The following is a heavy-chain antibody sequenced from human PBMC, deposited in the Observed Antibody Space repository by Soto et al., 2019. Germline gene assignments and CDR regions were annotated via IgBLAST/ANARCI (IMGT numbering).Heavy chain of an antibody. J-gene: IGHJ4*02. V-gene: IGHV4-34*01. CDR3: ARGDVVVVAATL. CDR2: INHSGST. D-gene: IGHD2-15*01. CDR1: GGSFSGYY. Sequence: QVQLQKWGAGLLKTSETLSLTCAVYGGSFSGYYWSWIRQPPGKVLEWIGEINHSGSTNYNPSLKSRVTISVDTSKNQFSLKLSSVTAADTAVYYCARGDVVVVAATLWGQGTLVTVSS.